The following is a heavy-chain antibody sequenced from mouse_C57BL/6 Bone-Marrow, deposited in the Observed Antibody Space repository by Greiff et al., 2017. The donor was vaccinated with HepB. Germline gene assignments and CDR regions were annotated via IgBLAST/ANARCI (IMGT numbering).Heavy chain of an antibody. J-gene: IGHJ4*01. Sequence: VQLKESGPELVKPGDSVKISCKASGYSFTGYFMNWVMQSHGKSLEWIGRINPYNGDTFYNQKFKGKATLTVDKSSSTAYMELRSLTSEDSAVYYCARRMGLIWLRRGAMDYWGQGTSVTVSS. CDR3: ARRMGLIWLRRGAMDY. CDR1: GYSFTGYF. V-gene: IGHV1-20*01. CDR2: INPYNGDT. D-gene: IGHD2-2*01.